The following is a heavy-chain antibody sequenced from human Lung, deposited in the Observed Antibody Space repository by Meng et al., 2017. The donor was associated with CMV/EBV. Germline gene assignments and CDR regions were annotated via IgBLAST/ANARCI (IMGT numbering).Heavy chain of an antibody. J-gene: IGHJ4*02. Sequence: QGHLLQSGAEVKKPGASVSGSCEASGYTVASYGISWLRQAPGQGLEWMGWFVNNVDTYSAQKFQGRVTMTTDTHTSTAFMELRSLRSDDTAVYYCARGTPGRSYSDYWGQGTLVTVSS. CDR2: FVNNVDT. D-gene: IGHD3-10*01. CDR1: GYTVASYG. V-gene: IGHV1-18*01. CDR3: ARGTPGRSYSDY.